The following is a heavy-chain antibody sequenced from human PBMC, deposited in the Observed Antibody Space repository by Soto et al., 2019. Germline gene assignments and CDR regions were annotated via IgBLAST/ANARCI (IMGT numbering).Heavy chain of an antibody. J-gene: IGHJ6*02. Sequence: GGSLRLSCAASGFTFSSYAMHWVRQAPGKGLEWVAVISYDGSNKNHADTVKGRFTISRDNSKNTLYLQMNSLRAEDTALYYFARGYDFWSGYYYPYGMDVWGQGTTVTVSS. V-gene: IGHV3-30-3*01. CDR3: ARGYDFWSGYYYPYGMDV. CDR1: GFTFSSYA. D-gene: IGHD3-3*01. CDR2: ISYDGSNK.